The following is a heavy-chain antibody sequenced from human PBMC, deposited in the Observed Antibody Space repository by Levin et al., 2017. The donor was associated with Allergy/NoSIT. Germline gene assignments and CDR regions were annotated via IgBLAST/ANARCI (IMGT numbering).Heavy chain of an antibody. CDR2: IDWDDDK. D-gene: IGHD5-24*01. J-gene: IGHJ3*02. V-gene: IGHV2-70*11. Sequence: QTLSLTCTFSGFSLSTSGMCVSWIRQPPGKALEWLARIDWDDDKYYSTSLKTRLTISKDTSKNQVVLTMTNMDPVDTATYYCARTLGGQERWLQVQKIGAFDSWGQGTMVTVSS. CDR3: ARTLGGQERWLQVQKIGAFDS. CDR1: GFSLSTSGMC.